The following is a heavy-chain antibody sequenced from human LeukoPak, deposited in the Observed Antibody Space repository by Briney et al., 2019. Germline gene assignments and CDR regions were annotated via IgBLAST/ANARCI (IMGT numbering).Heavy chain of an antibody. CDR1: GFTFSDYW. D-gene: IGHD3-3*01. CDR3: AKDDLKRYDFWSGYNYYYMDV. Sequence: QPGGSLRLSCAASGFTFSDYWMNWVRQAPGKGLEWVAFIRYDGSNKYYADSVKGRFTISRDNSKNTLYLQMNSLRAEDTAVYYCAKDDLKRYDFWSGYNYYYMDVWGKGTTVTVSS. J-gene: IGHJ6*03. V-gene: IGHV3-30*02. CDR2: IRYDGSNK.